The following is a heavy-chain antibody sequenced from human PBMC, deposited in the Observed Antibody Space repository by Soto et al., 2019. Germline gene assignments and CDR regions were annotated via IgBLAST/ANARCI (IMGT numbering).Heavy chain of an antibody. CDR3: ARERIAVAGTKLFDF. CDR2: TYYRSKWYN. D-gene: IGHD6-19*01. J-gene: IGHJ4*02. Sequence: SQPLSPTGTISGGGISCNSAAWNWIRKSPSRGLEWLGRTYYRSKWYNDYAVSVKSRITINPDTSKNQFSLQLNSVTPEDTAVYYCARERIAVAGTKLFDFWGQGTLVTVSS. V-gene: IGHV6-1*01. CDR1: GGGISCNSAA.